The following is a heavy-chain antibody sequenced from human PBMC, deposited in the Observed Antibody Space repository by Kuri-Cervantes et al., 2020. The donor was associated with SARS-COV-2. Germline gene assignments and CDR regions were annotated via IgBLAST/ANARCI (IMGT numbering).Heavy chain of an antibody. CDR1: GYSISSGYY. J-gene: IGHJ4*02. CDR2: IYHSGST. D-gene: IGHD5-24*01. V-gene: IGHV4-38-2*02. Sequence: SETLSLTCTVSGYSISSGYYWGWIRQPPGKGLEWIGSIYHSGSTYYNPSLMSRVTILVDTSKNQFSLKLSSVTAADTAVYYCGKVSWLQLWHRYSDSWGQGTLVTVSS. CDR3: GKVSWLQLWHRYSDS.